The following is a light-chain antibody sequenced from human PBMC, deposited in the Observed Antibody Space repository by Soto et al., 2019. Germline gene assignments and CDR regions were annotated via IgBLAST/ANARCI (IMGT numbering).Light chain of an antibody. CDR1: QSISGW. CDR3: QQYNSYSPT. V-gene: IGKV1-5*03. CDR2: KAS. J-gene: IGKJ1*01. Sequence: DIQMTQSPSTLPASVGDRVTITCRASQSISGWLAWYQQKPGKAPKLLIYKASNLESGVPSRFSGSGSGTEFTLTISSLQPDDFATYHCQQYNSYSPTFGQGTKV.